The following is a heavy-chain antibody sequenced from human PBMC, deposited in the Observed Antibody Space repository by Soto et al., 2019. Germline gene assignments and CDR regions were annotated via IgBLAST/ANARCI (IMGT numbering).Heavy chain of an antibody. D-gene: IGHD6-19*01. CDR1: GFTSSSYA. CDR3: ARARYSSDWLPFEY. V-gene: IGHV3-64*01. Sequence: GXSLRLSCAASGFTSSSYAIHCVRQAPFKGLEFVSAISSNGDNTYYANSVKGRFTISRDSSKNTLYLQMGSLRAEDMAVYYCARARYSSDWLPFEYWGQGTLVTVSS. CDR2: ISSNGDNT. J-gene: IGHJ4*02.